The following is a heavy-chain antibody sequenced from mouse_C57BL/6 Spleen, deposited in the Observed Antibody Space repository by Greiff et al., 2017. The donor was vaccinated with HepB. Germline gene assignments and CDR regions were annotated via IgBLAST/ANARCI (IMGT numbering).Heavy chain of an antibody. V-gene: IGHV1-50*01. CDR2: IDPSDSYT. CDR3: LRGYYGSSLYYAMDY. CDR1: GYTFTSYW. D-gene: IGHD1-1*01. Sequence: QVQLQQPGAELVKPGASVKLSCKASGYTFTSYWMQWVKQRPGQGLEWIGEIDPSDSYTNYNQKFKGKATLTVDTSSSTAYMQLSSLTSEDSAVYYCLRGYYGSSLYYAMDYWGQGTSVTVSS. J-gene: IGHJ4*01.